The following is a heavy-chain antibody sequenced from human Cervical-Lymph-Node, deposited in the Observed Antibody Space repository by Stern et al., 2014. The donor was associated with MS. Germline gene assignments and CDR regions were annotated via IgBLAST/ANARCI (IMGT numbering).Heavy chain of an antibody. D-gene: IGHD3-9*01. CDR1: GYTFTSYV. CDR2: IKAENGNT. J-gene: IGHJ4*02. V-gene: IGHV1-3*01. CDR3: TRETDYDILTGLHY. Sequence: QVQLVQSGAEVKKPGASVRVSCKASGYTFTSYVLHWVRQAPGQGLEWMGWIKAENGNTKYSQKFHDRVTITRDTSASTTYMELSSLKSEDTAVYYCTRETDYDILTGLHYWGQGTLVIVSS.